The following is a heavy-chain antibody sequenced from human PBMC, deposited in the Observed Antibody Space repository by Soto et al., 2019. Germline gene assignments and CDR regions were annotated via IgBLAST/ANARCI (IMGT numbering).Heavy chain of an antibody. CDR2: IWYDGSNK. D-gene: IGHD3-10*01. V-gene: IGHV3-33*01. J-gene: IGHJ4*02. Sequence: GGSLRLSCAASGFTFSSYGMHWVRQAPGKGLEWVAVIWYDGSNKYYADSVKGRFTISRDNSKNTLYLQMNSLRAEDTAVYYCARDPRLWFGEPLFDYWGQGTLVTVSS. CDR3: ARDPRLWFGEPLFDY. CDR1: GFTFSSYG.